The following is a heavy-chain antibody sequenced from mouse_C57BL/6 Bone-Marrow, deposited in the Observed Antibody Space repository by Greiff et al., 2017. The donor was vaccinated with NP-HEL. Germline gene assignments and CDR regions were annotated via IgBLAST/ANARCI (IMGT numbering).Heavy chain of an antibody. J-gene: IGHJ3*01. V-gene: IGHV1-26*01. CDR2: INPNNGGT. CDR3: ARETSYYGSSYAWFAY. D-gene: IGHD1-1*01. Sequence: VQLKESGPELVKPGASVKISCKASGYTFTDYYMNWVKQSHGKSLEWIGDINPNNGGTSYNQKFKGKATLTVDKSSSTAYMELRSLTSEDSAVYYCARETSYYGSSYAWFAYWGQGTLVTVSA. CDR1: GYTFTDYY.